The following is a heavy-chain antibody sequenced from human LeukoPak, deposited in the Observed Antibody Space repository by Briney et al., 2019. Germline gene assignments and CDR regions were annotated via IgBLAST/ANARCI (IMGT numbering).Heavy chain of an antibody. Sequence: PGGSLRLSCAASGVTFSSYSMNWVRQAPGKGLEWVSYISSSSSTIYYADSVKGRFTISRDNAKNSLYLQMNSLRAEDTAVYYCVSQLLDYFYDTYVWGKGTTVTVSS. CDR2: ISSSSSTI. J-gene: IGHJ6*03. D-gene: IGHD4-23*01. CDR1: GVTFSSYS. CDR3: VSQLLDYFYDTYV. V-gene: IGHV3-48*01.